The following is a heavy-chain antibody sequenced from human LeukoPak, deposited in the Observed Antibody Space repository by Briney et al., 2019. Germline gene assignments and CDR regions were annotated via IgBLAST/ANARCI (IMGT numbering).Heavy chain of an antibody. D-gene: IGHD4-23*01. Sequence: PGGSLRLSCAASGFTFGDYAVHWVRQAPGKGLEWVSGISWNSGSIGYADSVKGRFTISRDNAKNSLYLQMNSLRAEDTALYYCAKDFSTTVVTPADYWGQGTLVTVSS. V-gene: IGHV3-9*01. CDR2: ISWNSGSI. CDR3: AKDFSTTVVTPADY. J-gene: IGHJ4*02. CDR1: GFTFGDYA.